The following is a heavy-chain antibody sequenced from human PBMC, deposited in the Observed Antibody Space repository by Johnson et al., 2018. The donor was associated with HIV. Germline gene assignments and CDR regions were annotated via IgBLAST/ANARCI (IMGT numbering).Heavy chain of an antibody. CDR2: ISYDGSNK. J-gene: IGHJ3*02. Sequence: QVQLVESGGGLVKPGGSLRLSCAASGFTFSSYGMHWVRQAPGKGLEWVAVISYDGSNKFYADSVKGRFTISRDNSKNTLYLQMNSLRHEDTAVYYCARDQGELRRTHAFDIWGQGTMVTVSS. CDR1: GFTFSSYG. CDR3: ARDQGELRRTHAFDI. D-gene: IGHD1-14*01. V-gene: IGHV3-30*19.